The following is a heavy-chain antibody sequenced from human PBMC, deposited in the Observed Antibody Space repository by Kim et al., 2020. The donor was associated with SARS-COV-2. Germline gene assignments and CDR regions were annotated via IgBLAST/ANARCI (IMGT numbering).Heavy chain of an antibody. V-gene: IGHV1-3*01. CDR3: ARGDRYFDSSGYYPDI. D-gene: IGHD3-22*01. Sequence: KVQGRVTITRDTSASTAYMELSSLRSEDTAVYYCARGDRYFDSSGYYPDIWGQGTMVTVSS. J-gene: IGHJ3*02.